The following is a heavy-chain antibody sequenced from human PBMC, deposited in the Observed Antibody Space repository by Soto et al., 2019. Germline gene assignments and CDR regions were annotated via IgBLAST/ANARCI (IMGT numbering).Heavy chain of an antibody. Sequence: GKGLEWVSYISTSSSYTNYADSVKGRFTISRDNAKKSLYLQMNSLRAEDTAVYYSAGGGIPHPLSVMAFWRKGTTVTV. D-gene: IGHD1-26*01. V-gene: IGHV3-11*05. CDR3: AGGGIPHPLSVMAF. CDR2: ISTSSSYT. J-gene: IGHJ6*04.